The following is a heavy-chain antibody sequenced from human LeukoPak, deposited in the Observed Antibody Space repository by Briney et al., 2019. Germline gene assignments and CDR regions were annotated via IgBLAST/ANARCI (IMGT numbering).Heavy chain of an antibody. CDR2: IYYSRST. J-gene: IGHJ6*03. CDR3: ARRGRGIAAAGKGYYYYYMDV. V-gene: IGHV4-39*01. CDR1: GGSISSSSYY. Sequence: SETLSLTCTVSGGSISSSSYYWGWIRQPPGKGVEWIGSIYYSRSTYYNPSLKSRFTRSVATPKNQFSLKLSSVNAADTAVYYCARRGRGIAAAGKGYYYYYMDVWGKGTTVTISS. D-gene: IGHD6-13*01.